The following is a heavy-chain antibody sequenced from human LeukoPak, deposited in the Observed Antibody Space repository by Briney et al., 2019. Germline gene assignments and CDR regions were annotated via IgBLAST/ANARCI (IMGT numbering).Heavy chain of an antibody. D-gene: IGHD3-10*01. CDR1: GFTFSTYT. V-gene: IGHV3-23*01. CDR3: ATFGCNGDCDY. CDR2: ITGRGGYT. Sequence: GGSLRLSCAASGFTFSTYTMSWVRQAPGKGLEWVSAITGRGGYTYYADSVKGRFTTSRDNSKNTMFLQMNSLRAEDTAVYYCATFGCNGDCDYWGQGTLVTVSS. J-gene: IGHJ4*02.